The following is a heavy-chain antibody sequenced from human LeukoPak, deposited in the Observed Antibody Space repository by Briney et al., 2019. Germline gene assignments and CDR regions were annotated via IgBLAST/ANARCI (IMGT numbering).Heavy chain of an antibody. J-gene: IGHJ4*02. D-gene: IGHD3-10*01. CDR1: GFTFSSYE. Sequence: GGSLRLSCAASGFTFSSYEMNWVRQAPGKGLEWVSYISTSGSTKYYADSVKGRFTISRDNAKNSLYLQMNSLRAEDTAVYYCARAPMGSADDYWGQGTLVTVSS. CDR3: ARAPMGSADDY. V-gene: IGHV3-48*03. CDR2: ISTSGSTK.